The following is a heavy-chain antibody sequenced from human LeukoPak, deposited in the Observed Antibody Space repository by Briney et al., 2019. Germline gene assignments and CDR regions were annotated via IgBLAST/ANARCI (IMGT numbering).Heavy chain of an antibody. Sequence: ASVKVSCKASGYTFTGYYMHWVRQASGQGLEWMGWINPNSGGTNYAQKFQGRVTMTRDTSISTAYMELSRLRSDDTAVYYCTRESYNWNDGGFDYWGQGTLVTISS. CDR2: INPNSGGT. D-gene: IGHD1-1*01. V-gene: IGHV1-2*02. CDR1: GYTFTGYY. CDR3: TRESYNWNDGGFDY. J-gene: IGHJ4*02.